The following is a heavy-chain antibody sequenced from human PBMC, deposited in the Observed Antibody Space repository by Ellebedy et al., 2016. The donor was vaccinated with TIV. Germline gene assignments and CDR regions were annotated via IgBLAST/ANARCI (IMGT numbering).Heavy chain of an antibody. CDR1: EDYISRSNW. CDR2: IYHSGST. V-gene: IGHV4-4*02. D-gene: IGHD3/OR15-3a*01. Sequence: SETLSLTCGVSEDYISRSNWWSWVRQPPGKGLEWIGEIYHSGSTNYNPSLKSRVTISVDKSKNQFSLKLSSVTAADTAVYYCAREGDWTPYYYYGMDVWGQGTTVTVSS. J-gene: IGHJ6*02. CDR3: AREGDWTPYYYYGMDV.